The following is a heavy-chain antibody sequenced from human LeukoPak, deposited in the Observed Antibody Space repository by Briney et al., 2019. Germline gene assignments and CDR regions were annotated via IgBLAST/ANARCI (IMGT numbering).Heavy chain of an antibody. D-gene: IGHD6-13*01. J-gene: IGHJ5*02. CDR3: ARDNSGLAAAGPGWFDP. CDR2: ISAYNGNT. CDR1: GYTFTSYG. Sequence: GASVKVSCKASGYTFTSYGISWVRQAPGQGLEWMGWISAYNGNTNYAQKLQGRVNMTTDTSTSTAYMELRSLRSDDTAVYYCARDNSGLAAAGPGWFDPWGQGTLVTVSS. V-gene: IGHV1-18*01.